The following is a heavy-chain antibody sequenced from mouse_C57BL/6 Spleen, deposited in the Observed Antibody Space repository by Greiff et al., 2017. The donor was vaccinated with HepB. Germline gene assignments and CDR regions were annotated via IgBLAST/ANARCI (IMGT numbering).Heavy chain of an antibody. CDR1: GYTFTSYG. V-gene: IGHV1-81*01. J-gene: IGHJ2*01. CDR2: IYPRSGNT. CDR3: ARNYGSSYSYYFDY. D-gene: IGHD1-1*01. Sequence: VKLQESGAELARPGASVKLSCKASGYTFTSYGISWVKQRTGQGLEWIGEIYPRSGNTYYNEKFKGKATLTADKSSSTAYMELRSLTSEDSAVYFCARNYGSSYSYYFDYWGQGTTLTVSS.